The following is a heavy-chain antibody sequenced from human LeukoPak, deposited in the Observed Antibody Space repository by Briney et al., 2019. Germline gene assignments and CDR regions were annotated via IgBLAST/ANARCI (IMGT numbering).Heavy chain of an antibody. D-gene: IGHD3-22*01. CDR3: ARRRYYDGSGYLE. Sequence: NASETLSLTCSVSGDSVSRSDSYWDWIRQPPGKGLEWLGTVYYSGRTYYSTTLKSRVTMSVAPSNNQFSLTLRPVTAADTAVYYCARRRYYDGSGYLEWGQGTLLSVSS. CDR1: GDSVSRSDSY. V-gene: IGHV4-39*01. CDR2: VYYSGRT. J-gene: IGHJ1*01.